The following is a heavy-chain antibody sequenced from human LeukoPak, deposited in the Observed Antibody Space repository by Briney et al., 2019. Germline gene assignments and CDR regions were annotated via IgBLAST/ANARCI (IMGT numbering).Heavy chain of an antibody. CDR2: ISGSGGST. CDR1: GFTFSNSW. Sequence: GGSLRLSCAASGFTFSNSWMSWVRQAPGKGLEWVSAISGSGGSTYYADSVKGRFTISRDNSKNTLYLQMNSLRAEDTAVYYCAKESDILTGYYSFFDYWGQGTLVTVSS. D-gene: IGHD3-9*01. V-gene: IGHV3-23*01. J-gene: IGHJ4*02. CDR3: AKESDILTGYYSFFDY.